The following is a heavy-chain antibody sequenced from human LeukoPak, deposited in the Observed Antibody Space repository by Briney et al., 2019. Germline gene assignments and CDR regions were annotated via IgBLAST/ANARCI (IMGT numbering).Heavy chain of an antibody. CDR1: GGSISSSSYY. V-gene: IGHV4-39*07. CDR2: IYYSGST. J-gene: IGHJ4*02. D-gene: IGHD3-10*01. Sequence: SETLSLTCTVSGGSISSSSYYWGWIRQPPGKGLEWIGSIYYSGSTYYNPSLKSRVTISVDTSKNQFSLKLSSVTAADTAVYYCARDLLYYYGSGSHDFDYWGQGTLVTVSS. CDR3: ARDLLYYYGSGSHDFDY.